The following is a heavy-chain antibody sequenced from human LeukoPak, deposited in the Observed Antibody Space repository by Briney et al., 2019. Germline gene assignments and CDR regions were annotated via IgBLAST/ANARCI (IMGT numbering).Heavy chain of an antibody. Sequence: PGGSLSLSCTVSGFTFSNYEMNWVRQAPGKGLEWISYISVSGRAMYYADSVKGRFTISRDNAKNSLYLQINSLRVEDTAVYFCVRDGYYDSSGYYYAYYFDYQGQGTLVTVSS. CDR3: VRDGYYDSSGYYYAYYFDY. CDR1: GFTFSNYE. CDR2: ISVSGRAM. D-gene: IGHD3-22*01. V-gene: IGHV3-48*03. J-gene: IGHJ4*02.